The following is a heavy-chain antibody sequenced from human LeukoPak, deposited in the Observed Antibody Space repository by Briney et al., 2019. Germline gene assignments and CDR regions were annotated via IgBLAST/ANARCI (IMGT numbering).Heavy chain of an antibody. CDR2: ISGSGGST. J-gene: IGHJ5*02. CDR3: AKGVAAAGTSSWFDP. V-gene: IGHV3-23*01. Sequence: GGSLRLSCAASGFTFSSYAMSWVRQAPGKGLEWVSAISGSGGSTYYADSVKGWFTISRDNSKNTLYLQMNSLRAEDTAVYYCAKGVAAAGTSSWFDPWGQGTLVTVSS. D-gene: IGHD6-13*01. CDR1: GFTFSSYA.